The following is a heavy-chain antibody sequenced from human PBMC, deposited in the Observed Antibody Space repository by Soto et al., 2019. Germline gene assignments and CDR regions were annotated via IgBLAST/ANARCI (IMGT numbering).Heavy chain of an antibody. CDR3: ARVGIRLIPADLGGGYHFQGLDV. J-gene: IGHJ6*02. V-gene: IGHV1-69*01. D-gene: IGHD2-2*01. Sequence: QVQLVQSAAEVKQPGSSVKISCKASGDTFINYSFSWMRQAPGQGLEWMGGIVPMSGGPNSAEKFHDRLTITAGRSTGTVTMQLSRLTSDDTAVYYCARVGIRLIPADLGGGYHFQGLDVWGQGTKVTVS. CDR2: IVPMSGGP. CDR1: GDTFINYS.